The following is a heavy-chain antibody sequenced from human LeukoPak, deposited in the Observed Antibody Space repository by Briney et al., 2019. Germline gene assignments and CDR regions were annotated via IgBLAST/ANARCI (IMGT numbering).Heavy chain of an antibody. D-gene: IGHD5-12*01. V-gene: IGHV3-30-3*01. CDR3: ARDPPEIVATIRGYFDY. Sequence: GGSLRLSCAASGFTFSSYAMHWVRQAPGKGLEWVAVISYDGSNKYYADSVKGRFTISRDNSKNTLYLQMNRLRAEDTAVYYCARDPPEIVATIRGYFDYWGQGTLVTVSS. CDR1: GFTFSSYA. J-gene: IGHJ4*02. CDR2: ISYDGSNK.